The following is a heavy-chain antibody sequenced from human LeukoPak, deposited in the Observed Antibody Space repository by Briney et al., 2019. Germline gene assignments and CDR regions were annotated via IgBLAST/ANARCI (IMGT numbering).Heavy chain of an antibody. J-gene: IGHJ3*02. CDR1: GGTFSSYA. CDR2: IIPIFGTA. CDR3: ARVDQWLVPGAFDI. V-gene: IGHV1-69*05. Sequence: SVKVSCKGSGGTFSSYAISWLRQAPGQGLEWMGRIIPIFGTANYAQKFQGRVTITTDESTSTAYMELSSLRSEDTAVYYCARVDQWLVPGAFDIWGQGTMVTVSS. D-gene: IGHD6-19*01.